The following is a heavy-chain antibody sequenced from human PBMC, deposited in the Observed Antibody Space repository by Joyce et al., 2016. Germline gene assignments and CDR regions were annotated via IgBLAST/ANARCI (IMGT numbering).Heavy chain of an antibody. CDR3: ASGFNFKGRSFFDY. Sequence: QLQLQESGSGLVKPSQTLSLTCAVSGASVSSGGYSWSWIQQPPGKGLEWIGYIYHNESTYYNPSLKSRVTISVDRSKNQFSLKLASVTAADTAVYYCASGFNFKGRSFFDYWGQGALVTVSS. J-gene: IGHJ4*02. D-gene: IGHD3-10*01. V-gene: IGHV4-30-2*01. CDR2: IYHNEST. CDR1: GASVSSGGYS.